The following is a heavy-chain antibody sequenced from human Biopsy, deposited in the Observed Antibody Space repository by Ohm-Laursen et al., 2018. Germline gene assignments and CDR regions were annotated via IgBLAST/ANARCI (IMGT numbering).Heavy chain of an antibody. CDR2: ISGSGRT. CDR3: ARGLSSGWYGYFDV. D-gene: IGHD6-19*01. V-gene: IGHV3-23*01. Sequence: SLRLSCAASGFTFSRYAMSWVRQAPGKGLEWVSAISGSGRTYYADSVKGRFTISRDNSKNTLYLQINTPTLGDTAFYYCARGLSSGWYGYFDVWGRGTLVTVSS. CDR1: GFTFSRYA. J-gene: IGHJ2*01.